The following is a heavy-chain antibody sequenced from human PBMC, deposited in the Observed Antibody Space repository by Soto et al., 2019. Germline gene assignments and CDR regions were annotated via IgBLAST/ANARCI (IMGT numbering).Heavy chain of an antibody. D-gene: IGHD2-8*01. CDR3: AKNGLDNSPSAIDS. CDR2: ITGSGRDT. Sequence: GGSLRLSCAASGFTFRNNVLSWVRQAPGKGLDWVSGITGSGRDTYYADSVKGRFTISRDNSKNMVFLQMSSLRAEDTALYYCAKNGLDNSPSAIDSWGPGTLVTVSS. J-gene: IGHJ4*02. V-gene: IGHV3-23*01. CDR1: GFTFRNNV.